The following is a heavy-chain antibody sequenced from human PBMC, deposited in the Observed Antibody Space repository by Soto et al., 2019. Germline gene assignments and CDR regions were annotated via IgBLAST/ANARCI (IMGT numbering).Heavy chain of an antibody. CDR3: ARVYSGYDHYYYYYGMDV. CDR2: INHSGST. CDR1: GGSFSGYY. Sequence: SETLSLTCAVYGGSFSGYYWTWIRQPPGTGLEWIGEINHSGSTNYNPSLKSRVTISVDTSKNQFSLKLSSVTAADTAVYYCARVYSGYDHYYYYYGMDVWGKGTTVPV. J-gene: IGHJ6*04. D-gene: IGHD5-12*01. V-gene: IGHV4-34*01.